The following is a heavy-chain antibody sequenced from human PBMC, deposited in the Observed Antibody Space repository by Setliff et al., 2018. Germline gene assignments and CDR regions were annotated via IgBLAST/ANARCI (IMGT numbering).Heavy chain of an antibody. CDR1: GYTFTSYD. Sequence: ASVKVSCKASGYTFTSYDINWVRQATGQGLEWMGWMNPNSGNTGYAQKFQGRVTMTRNNSTSTAYMELSSLRSEDTAVYYCARRVGSVGIQLPDYWGQGTLVTVSS. V-gene: IGHV1-8*02. CDR2: MNPNSGNT. J-gene: IGHJ4*02. CDR3: ARRVGSVGIQLPDY. D-gene: IGHD5-18*01.